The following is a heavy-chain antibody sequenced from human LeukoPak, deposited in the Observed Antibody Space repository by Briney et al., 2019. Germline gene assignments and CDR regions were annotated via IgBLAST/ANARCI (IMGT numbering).Heavy chain of an antibody. D-gene: IGHD3-22*01. V-gene: IGHV1-69*01. Sequence: SAKVSCKASGGTFSSYAISWVRQAPGQGLEWMGGIIPIFGTANYAQKFQGRVTITADESTSTAYMELSSLRSEDTAVYYCARDFGYYDSSGYPDYWGQGTLVTVSS. J-gene: IGHJ4*02. CDR3: ARDFGYYDSSGYPDY. CDR2: IIPIFGTA. CDR1: GGTFSSYA.